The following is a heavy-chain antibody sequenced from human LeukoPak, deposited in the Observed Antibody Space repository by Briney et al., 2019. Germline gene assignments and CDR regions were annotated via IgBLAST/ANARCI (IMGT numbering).Heavy chain of an antibody. V-gene: IGHV3-23*01. CDR2: MSGSGGST. Sequence: PGGSLRLSCAASGFTFSIYGMSWVRQAPGRGLEWVSAMSGSGGSTYYADSVKGRFTVSRDNSKNTLYLQMNSLRAEDTGVYYCAKDRGNDYGVFDYWGQGILVTVSS. CDR3: AKDRGNDYGVFDY. CDR1: GFTFSIYG. J-gene: IGHJ4*02. D-gene: IGHD4-17*01.